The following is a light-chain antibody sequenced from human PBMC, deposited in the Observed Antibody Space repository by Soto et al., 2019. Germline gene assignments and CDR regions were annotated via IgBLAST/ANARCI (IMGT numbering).Light chain of an antibody. CDR2: QDR. CDR3: QTWDSSTGGI. Sequence: SYELTQPPSVSVSPGQTASITCSGDKLGNKYTSWYQQKPGQSPVLVIYQDRKRPSGIPERFSGSNSGNTATLTISGAQAMDEADYYCQTWDSSTGGIFGGGTQLTVL. J-gene: IGLJ2*01. CDR1: KLGNKY. V-gene: IGLV3-1*01.